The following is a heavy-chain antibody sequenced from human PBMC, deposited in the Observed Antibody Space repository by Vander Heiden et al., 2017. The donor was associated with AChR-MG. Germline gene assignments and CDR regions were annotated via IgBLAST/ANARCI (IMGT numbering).Heavy chain of an antibody. J-gene: IGHJ5*02. CDR2: IYYSGST. D-gene: IGHD3-22*01. Sequence: QLQLQESGPGLVKPSETLSLTCTVPGGSISSSSYYWGWIRQPPGKGLEWIGSIYYSGSTYYNPSLKSRVTISVDTSKNQFSLKLSSVTAADTAVYYCARHARSITMIVVENWFDPWGQGTLVTVSS. CDR3: ARHARSITMIVVENWFDP. CDR1: GGSISSSSYY. V-gene: IGHV4-39*01.